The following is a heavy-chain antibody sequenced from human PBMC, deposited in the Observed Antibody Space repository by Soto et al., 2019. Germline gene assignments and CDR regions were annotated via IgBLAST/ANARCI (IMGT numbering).Heavy chain of an antibody. D-gene: IGHD3-10*01. V-gene: IGHV4-59*01. CDR3: ARVRGDSGSYYFDF. CDR2: ISQRGST. J-gene: IGHJ4*02. Sequence: SEPLSLTCTVSGASISSSYWSWIRQPPGKGLEWIGYISQRGSTNFNPSLMGRVTISVDTSKNEFSLRLNSVTAAVTAVYYCARVRGDSGSYYFDFWGLGILVTVSS. CDR1: GASISSSY.